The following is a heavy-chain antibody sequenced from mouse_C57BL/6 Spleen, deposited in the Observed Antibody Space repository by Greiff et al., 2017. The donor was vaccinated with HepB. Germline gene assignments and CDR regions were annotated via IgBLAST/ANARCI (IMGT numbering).Heavy chain of an antibody. CDR2: IDPNSDGT. D-gene: IGHD2-2*01. V-gene: IGHV1-72*01. J-gene: IGHJ2*01. Sequence: QVQLQQPGAELVKPGASVKLSCKASGYTFTSYWMHWVKQRPGRGLEWIGRIDPNSDGTKYNEKFKSKATLTVDKPSSTAYMQLSRLTSDDSAVYYCASTMFTDPYYFDYWGQGTTLTVSS. CDR3: ASTMFTDPYYFDY. CDR1: GYTFTSYW.